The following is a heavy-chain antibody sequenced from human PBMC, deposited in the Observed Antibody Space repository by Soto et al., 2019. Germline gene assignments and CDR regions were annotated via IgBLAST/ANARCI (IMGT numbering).Heavy chain of an antibody. V-gene: IGHV3-20*04. CDR3: AKDRRKGELLPFDY. J-gene: IGHJ4*02. Sequence: GGSLRLSCAASGFTFDDYGMSWVRQAPGKGLEWVSGINWNGGSTGYADSVKGRFTISRDNSKNTLYLQMNSLRAEDTAVYYCAKDRRKGELLPFDYWGQGTLVTVSS. CDR2: INWNGGST. CDR1: GFTFDDYG. D-gene: IGHD1-26*01.